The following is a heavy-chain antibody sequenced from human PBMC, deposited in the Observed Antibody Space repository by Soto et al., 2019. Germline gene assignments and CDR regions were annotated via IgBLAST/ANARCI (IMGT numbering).Heavy chain of an antibody. D-gene: IGHD2-15*01. J-gene: IGHJ6*02. CDR3: ARTPTAVVMYYYYGMDV. V-gene: IGHV1-3*01. Sequence: ASVKVSCKASGYTFTIYAMHWVLQAPGQRLEWMGWINAGNGNTKYSQKFQGRVTITRDTSASTAYMELSSLRSEDTAVYYCARTPTAVVMYYYYGMDVWGQGTTVTVSS. CDR2: INAGNGNT. CDR1: GYTFTIYA.